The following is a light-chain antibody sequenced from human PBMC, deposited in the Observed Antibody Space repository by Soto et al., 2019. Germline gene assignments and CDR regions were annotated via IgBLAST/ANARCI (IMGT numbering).Light chain of an antibody. CDR3: RQLFMYPPT. CDR2: GAS. Sequence: IQLTQSPSSLSASMGDRVTITCRASQGIINYLDWYQQKPGKAPKLLIYGASTLQGGVPSRLSGSGSGTDFTLTVSSLQREDLATYFLRQLFMYPPTFGPGTKVDI. V-gene: IGKV1-9*01. CDR1: QGIINY. J-gene: IGKJ3*01.